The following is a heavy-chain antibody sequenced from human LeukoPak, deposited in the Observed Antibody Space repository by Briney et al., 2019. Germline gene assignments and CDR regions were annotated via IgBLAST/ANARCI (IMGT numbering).Heavy chain of an antibody. CDR2: IYSSGST. D-gene: IGHD2-21*01. CDR1: GGSISSSSYY. J-gene: IGHJ6*02. V-gene: IGHV4-39*01. Sequence: PSETLSLTCTVSGGSISSSSYYWGWIRQPPGKGLEWIGSIYSSGSTYYNPSLKSRVTISVDTSKNQFSLKLTSLTAADTAVYYCARRPTYYGMDVWGQGTTVTVSS. CDR3: ARRPTYYGMDV.